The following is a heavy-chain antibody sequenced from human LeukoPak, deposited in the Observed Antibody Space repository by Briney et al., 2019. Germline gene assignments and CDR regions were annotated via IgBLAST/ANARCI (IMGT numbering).Heavy chain of an antibody. CDR1: GFTFSDYY. D-gene: IGHD3-22*01. V-gene: IGHV3-11*01. CDR2: ISSSGSTM. CDR3: ARVITYYYDSSGYPT. J-gene: IGHJ3*01. Sequence: GGSLRLSCAASGFTFSDYYMSWIRQAPGKGLEWISYISSSGSTMYYADSVKGRFTISRDNSKNTLYLQMNSLRAEDTAVYYCARVITYYYDSSGYPTWGQGTMVTVSS.